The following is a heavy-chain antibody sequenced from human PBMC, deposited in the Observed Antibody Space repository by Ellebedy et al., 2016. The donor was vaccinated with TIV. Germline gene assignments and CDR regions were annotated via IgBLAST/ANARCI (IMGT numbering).Heavy chain of an antibody. CDR3: AIPPRIMEY. CDR2: ISGSGGST. CDR1: GFTFSSYG. V-gene: IGHV3-23*01. J-gene: IGHJ4*02. D-gene: IGHD3-16*01. Sequence: GGSLRLSCAASGFTFSSYGVSWVRQAPGKGLEWVSAISGSGGSTYYADSVKGRFTISRDNSKNTLYLQMNSLRAEDTAVYYCAIPPRIMEYWGQGTLVTVSS.